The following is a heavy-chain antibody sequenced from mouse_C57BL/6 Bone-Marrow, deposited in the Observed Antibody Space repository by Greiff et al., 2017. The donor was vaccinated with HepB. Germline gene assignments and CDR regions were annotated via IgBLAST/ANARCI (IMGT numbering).Heavy chain of an antibody. CDR3: ARHFYYYGVDY. J-gene: IGHJ2*01. V-gene: IGHV5-6*01. CDR2: ISSGGSYT. D-gene: IGHD1-1*01. Sequence: EVKVVESGGDLVKPGGSLKLSCAASGFTFSSYGMSWVRQTPDKRLEWVATISSGGSYTYSPDSVKGRLTISRDNAKNTLYLHMSSLKSEDTAMYYSARHFYYYGVDYWGQGTTLTLSS. CDR1: GFTFSSYG.